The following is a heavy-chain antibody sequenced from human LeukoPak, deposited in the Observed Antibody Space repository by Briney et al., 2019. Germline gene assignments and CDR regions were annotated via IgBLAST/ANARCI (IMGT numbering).Heavy chain of an antibody. D-gene: IGHD2-2*01. V-gene: IGHV4-59*08. CDR1: GGSMSRDD. Sequence: SETLSLTCTVSGGSMSRDDWSWIRQPPGKGLQGIGDVYYSGSTNYNPSLKSRVTISTSKTRFSLRLSPVTAADTAVYYCARQCSSTSCYGTPIFDYWGQGILVTVSS. J-gene: IGHJ4*02. CDR2: VYYSGST. CDR3: ARQCSSTSCYGTPIFDY.